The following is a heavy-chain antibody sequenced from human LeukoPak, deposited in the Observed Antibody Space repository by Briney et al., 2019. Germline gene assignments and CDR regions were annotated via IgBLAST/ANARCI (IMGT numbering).Heavy chain of an antibody. V-gene: IGHV3-43*02. CDR3: AKDLPQYYDFWSGYYGGFDY. CDR1: GFTFGDYA. D-gene: IGHD3-3*01. J-gene: IGHJ4*02. CDR2: ISGDGGNI. Sequence: PGGSLRLSCAASGFTFGDYAMHWVRQAPGKGLEWVSLISGDGGNIYYADSVKGRFTISRDNSKNSLYLQMNSLRTEDTALYYCAKDLPQYYDFWSGYYGGFDYWGQGTLVTVSS.